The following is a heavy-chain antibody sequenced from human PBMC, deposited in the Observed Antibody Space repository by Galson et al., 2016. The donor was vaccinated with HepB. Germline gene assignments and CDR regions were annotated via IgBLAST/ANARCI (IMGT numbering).Heavy chain of an antibody. J-gene: IGHJ4*02. Sequence: SLRLSCAASGLTFLKWMNWIRLAPGKGLEWVAIINNDGSKTSYVDSVKGRFTISRDNNNNLLFLQMNSLRVDDTAVYFCASGAGWLIDCWGQGTHVIVSS. CDR2: INNDGSKT. D-gene: IGHD6-19*01. CDR3: ASGAGWLIDC. CDR1: GLTFLKW. V-gene: IGHV3-7*03.